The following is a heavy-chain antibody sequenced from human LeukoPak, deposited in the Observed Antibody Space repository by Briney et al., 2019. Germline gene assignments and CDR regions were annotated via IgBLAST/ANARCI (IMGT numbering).Heavy chain of an antibody. J-gene: IGHJ3*02. CDR3: ARDHGYSSSWYAFDI. D-gene: IGHD6-13*01. Sequence: ASVKVSCKASGYTFNTYGITWVRQAPGQGLEWMGWINPNSGGTNYAQKFQGRVTMTRDTSISTAYMELSRLRSDDTAVYYCARDHGYSSSWYAFDIWGQGTMVTVSS. CDR1: GYTFNTYG. V-gene: IGHV1-2*02. CDR2: INPNSGGT.